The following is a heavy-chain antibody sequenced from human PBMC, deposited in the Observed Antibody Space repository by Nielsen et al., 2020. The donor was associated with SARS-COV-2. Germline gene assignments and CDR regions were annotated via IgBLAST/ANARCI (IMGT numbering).Heavy chain of an antibody. CDR2: ISNDGTRT. V-gene: IGHV3-23*01. CDR3: AKDWAVYGGNSPSDY. D-gene: IGHD4-23*01. Sequence: GGSLRLSCAASGFTFSGYAMTWVRQAPGKGLDWVSTISNDGTRTYYADSVKGRFTISRDNSRNTLFLQMNSLRAEDTAVYYCAKDWAVYGGNSPSDYWGQGTLVTVSS. CDR1: GFTFSGYA. J-gene: IGHJ4*02.